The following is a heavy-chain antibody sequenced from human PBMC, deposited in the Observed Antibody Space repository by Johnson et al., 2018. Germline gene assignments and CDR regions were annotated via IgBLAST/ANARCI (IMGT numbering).Heavy chain of an antibody. V-gene: IGHV3-30*18. J-gene: IGHJ6*02. CDR3: AKDRVGITNYYYFGMDV. Sequence: QVQLVQSGGGVVQPGRSLRLSCAASGFTFSSYGMHWVRQAPGKGLEWVAVISYDGSNEYYAESVKGRFTISRENSEDTLYVQMNSLRAEDTAGYYWAKDRVGITNYYYFGMDVWGQGTTVTVSS. CDR2: ISYDGSNE. D-gene: IGHD3-10*01. CDR1: GFTFSSYG.